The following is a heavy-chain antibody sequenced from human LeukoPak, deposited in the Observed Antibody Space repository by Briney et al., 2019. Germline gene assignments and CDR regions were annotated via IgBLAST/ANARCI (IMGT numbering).Heavy chain of an antibody. Sequence: GGSLRLSCAASGFTFSSYAMHWVRQAPGKGLEWVAVISYDGSNKYYAGSVKGRFTISRDNSKNTLYLQMNSLRAEDTAVYYCADLVGAAAGTHAFDSWGQGTMVTVSS. CDR1: GFTFSSYA. CDR2: ISYDGSNK. D-gene: IGHD6-13*01. V-gene: IGHV3-30-3*01. J-gene: IGHJ3*02. CDR3: ADLVGAAAGTHAFDS.